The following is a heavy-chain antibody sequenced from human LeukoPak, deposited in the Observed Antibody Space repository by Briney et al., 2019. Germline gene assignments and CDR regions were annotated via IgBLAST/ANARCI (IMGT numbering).Heavy chain of an antibody. CDR2: IYPGDSDT. J-gene: IGHJ4*02. D-gene: IGHD2-8*01. CDR1: GYSFTSYW. CDR3: ARVECTNGVCYSEGGGYFDY. Sequence: GESLKISCKGSGYSFTSYWIGWVRQMPGKGLEWMGIIYPGDSDTRYSPPFQGQVTISADKSISTAYLQWSSLKASDTAMYYCARVECTNGVCYSEGGGYFDYWGQGTLVTVSS. V-gene: IGHV5-51*01.